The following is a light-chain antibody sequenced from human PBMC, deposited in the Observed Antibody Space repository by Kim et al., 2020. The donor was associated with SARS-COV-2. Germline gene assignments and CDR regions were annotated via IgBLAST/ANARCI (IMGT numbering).Light chain of an antibody. CDR2: GAS. V-gene: IGKV3-15*01. Sequence: ETLMTQSPTTLSVLPGERATLSCRASQSVKTNLAWYQQKPGQAPRLLMSGASTRATGVPGRFSGSGSGTEFTLTISSLQSEDIAVYYCQQYNDWPPVTFGQGTRLEIK. CDR1: QSVKTN. CDR3: QQYNDWPPVT. J-gene: IGKJ5*01.